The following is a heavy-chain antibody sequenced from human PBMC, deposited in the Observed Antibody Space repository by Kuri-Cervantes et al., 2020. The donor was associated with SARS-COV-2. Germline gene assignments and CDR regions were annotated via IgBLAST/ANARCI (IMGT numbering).Heavy chain of an antibody. CDR1: GGSFSGYY. V-gene: IGHV4-34*01. CDR2: INDSGST. J-gene: IGHJ3*02. CDR3: ARALPWDLRGNDAFDI. D-gene: IGHD1-26*01. Sequence: WGSLRLSCAAYGGSFSGYYWSWIRQPPGKGLEWIGEINDSGSTNYNPSLKSRVTISVDTSKNQFSLRLSSVTAADTAVYYCARALPWDLRGNDAFDIWGQGTMVTVSS.